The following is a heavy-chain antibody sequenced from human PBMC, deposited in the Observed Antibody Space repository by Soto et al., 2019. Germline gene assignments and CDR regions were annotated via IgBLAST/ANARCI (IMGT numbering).Heavy chain of an antibody. D-gene: IGHD6-6*01. Sequence: PSETLSLTCAVSGGSFSGYYWSWIRQPPGKGLEWIGEINHSGSTNYNPSLKSRVTISVDTSKNQFSLKLSSVTAADTAVYYCARGHRLRVAARPGPNWFDPWGQGTLVTVSS. V-gene: IGHV4-34*01. J-gene: IGHJ5*02. CDR1: GGSFSGYY. CDR2: INHSGST. CDR3: ARGHRLRVAARPGPNWFDP.